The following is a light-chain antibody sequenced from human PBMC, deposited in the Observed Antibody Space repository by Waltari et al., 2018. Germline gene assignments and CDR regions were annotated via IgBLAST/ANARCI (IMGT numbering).Light chain of an antibody. CDR2: DTS. V-gene: IGKV1-33*01. J-gene: IGKJ5*01. CDR3: QQYENFPVT. Sequence: DIHVTQSPSSLSASVGDRVTITRQASQDISNYLNWYQQKPGKAPKLLIYDTSHLQTGVPSRFSGSGGGTDFTFTISSLQPEDIATYYCQQYENFPVTFGQGTRLEIK. CDR1: QDISNY.